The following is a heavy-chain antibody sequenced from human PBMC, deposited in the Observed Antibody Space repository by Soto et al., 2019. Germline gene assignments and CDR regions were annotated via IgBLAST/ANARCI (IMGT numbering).Heavy chain of an antibody. Sequence: QVQLVGSGGGVVQPGRSLRLSCAASGFIFSSYAMHWVRQAPGKGLEWVAVISYDGSNKYYADSVKGRFTISRNNPKNTLYLQMNSLRGEDTAVYYCARDGVAGSGWSYYFDYWGQGTLVTVSS. CDR2: ISYDGSNK. CDR3: ARDGVAGSGWSYYFDY. CDR1: GFIFSSYA. J-gene: IGHJ4*02. D-gene: IGHD6-19*01. V-gene: IGHV3-30-3*01.